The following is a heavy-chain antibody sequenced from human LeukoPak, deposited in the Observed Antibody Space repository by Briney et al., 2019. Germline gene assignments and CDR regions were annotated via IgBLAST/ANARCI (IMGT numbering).Heavy chain of an antibody. Sequence: GGSLRLSCAASGFTFSSSGMNWVRQGPGKGLEWVSGISFTIGTYSADSVKGRFTISRDNSKNTLYLQMNSLRDDDTAVYYCAKGTSSLNYDAFDIWGQGTLVTVSS. J-gene: IGHJ3*02. V-gene: IGHV3-23*01. CDR3: AKGTSSLNYDAFDI. CDR1: GFTFSSSG. D-gene: IGHD6-19*01. CDR2: ISFTIGT.